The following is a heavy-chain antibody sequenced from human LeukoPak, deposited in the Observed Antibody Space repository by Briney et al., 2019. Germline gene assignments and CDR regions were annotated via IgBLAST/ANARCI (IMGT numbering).Heavy chain of an antibody. CDR1: ENTFTNYY. Sequence: GASVKVSCKASENTFTNYYMHWVRQAPGQGLEWLGLINPNGGRTAYAQNFQGRVTMTRDTSTTTLYLELSSLRSDDTAVYYCARDMNTGVTPISYAFDLWGQGTMVTVSS. CDR3: ARDMNTGVTPISYAFDL. CDR2: INPNGGRT. J-gene: IGHJ3*01. D-gene: IGHD4-23*01. V-gene: IGHV1-46*01.